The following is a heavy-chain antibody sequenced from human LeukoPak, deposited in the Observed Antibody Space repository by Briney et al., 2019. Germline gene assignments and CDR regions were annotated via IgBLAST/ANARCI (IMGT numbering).Heavy chain of an antibody. CDR3: ASPLYDFWSGYQY. D-gene: IGHD3-3*01. V-gene: IGHV3-30*01. CDR2: ISYDGSSK. CDR1: GFTFSSYA. J-gene: IGHJ4*02. Sequence: PGGSLRLSCAASGFTFSSYAMHWVRQAPGKGLEWVAVISYDGSSKYYADSVKGRFTISRDNSKNTLYLQMNSLRAEDTAVYYCASPLYDFWSGYQYWGQGTLVTVSS.